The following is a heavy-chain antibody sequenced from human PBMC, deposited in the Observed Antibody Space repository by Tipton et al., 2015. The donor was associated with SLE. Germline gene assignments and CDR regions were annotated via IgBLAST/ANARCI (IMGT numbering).Heavy chain of an antibody. V-gene: IGHV3-23*01. CDR3: AKGLSGSGTSGVVVS. CDR1: GFTFSSYA. D-gene: IGHD2-15*01. Sequence: SLRLSCAASGFTFSSYAMSWVRQAPGKGLEWVSAISGSGGSTYYADSVKGRFTISRDNSKNTLYLQMNSLRAEDTAVYYCAKGLSGSGTSGVVVSWGQGTLVTVSS. J-gene: IGHJ5*02. CDR2: ISGSGGST.